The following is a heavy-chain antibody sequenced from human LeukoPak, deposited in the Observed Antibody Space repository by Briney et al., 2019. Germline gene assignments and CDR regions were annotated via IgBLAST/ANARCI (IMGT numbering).Heavy chain of an antibody. CDR1: GFPFSSYV. CDR2: INHIAEMI. Sequence: GGSLSLSCEASGFPFSSYVMSWVRPAPGRGREWIAYINHIAEMILLLDFVKGRFTISSDNAKNPLYLQMTALRDEDTAIYYCARDHDWAFDLWGQGTLVTVSS. D-gene: IGHD3-9*01. V-gene: IGHV3-48*02. CDR3: ARDHDWAFDL. J-gene: IGHJ4*02.